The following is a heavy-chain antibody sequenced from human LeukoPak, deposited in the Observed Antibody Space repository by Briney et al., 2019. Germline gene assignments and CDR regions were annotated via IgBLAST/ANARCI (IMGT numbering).Heavy chain of an antibody. CDR3: ARHNGYLDAFDI. J-gene: IGHJ3*02. CDR1: GGSFSGYY. Sequence: SETLSLTCAVYGGSFSGYYWSWIRQPPGKGLEWIGEINHSGSANYNPSLKSRVTISVDTSKNQFSLKLSSVTAADTAAYYCARHNGYLDAFDIWGQGTMVTVSS. V-gene: IGHV4-34*01. D-gene: IGHD3-16*02. CDR2: INHSGSA.